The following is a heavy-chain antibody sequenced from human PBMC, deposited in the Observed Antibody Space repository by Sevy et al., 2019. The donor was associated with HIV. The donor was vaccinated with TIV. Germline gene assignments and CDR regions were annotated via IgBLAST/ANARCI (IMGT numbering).Heavy chain of an antibody. V-gene: IGHV3-30*02. J-gene: IGHJ5*01. CDR2: IRCDGSNK. CDR3: AKNRIFGVVTVNRFDS. CDR1: GFTFSSYG. Sequence: GGSLRLSCAASGFTFSSYGMHWVRQAPGKGLDWMAVIRCDGSNKYYADSVKGRFTISRDNSKNTLYLQMNSLRAEDTAVYYCAKNRIFGVVTVNRFDSWGQGTLVTVSS. D-gene: IGHD3-3*01.